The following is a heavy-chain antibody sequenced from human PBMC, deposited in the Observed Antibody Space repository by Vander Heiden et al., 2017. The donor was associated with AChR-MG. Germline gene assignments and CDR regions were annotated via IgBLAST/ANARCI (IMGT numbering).Heavy chain of an antibody. CDR2: IYWDDDK. V-gene: IGHV2-5*02. J-gene: IGHJ5*02. CDR1: GLSLSTSGVG. D-gene: IGHD6-13*01. Sequence: QITLKESGPTLVKPTQTLTLTCTFSGLSLSTSGVGVGWIRQPPGKALEWLALIYWDDDKRYSPSLKSRLTITKDTSKNQVVLTMTNMDPVDTATYYCAHRWYSSIGDWFDPWGQGTLVTVSS. CDR3: AHRWYSSIGDWFDP.